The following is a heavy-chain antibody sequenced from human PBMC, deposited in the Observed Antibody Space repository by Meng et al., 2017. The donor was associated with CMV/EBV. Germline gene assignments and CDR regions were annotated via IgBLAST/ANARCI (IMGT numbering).Heavy chain of an antibody. CDR3: AREYCTTYRCSYNPHWYDP. Sequence: TSYHVHWLRQAPGQGLGWLGMINPADGGPTYAQRFQGRVTMTSDTSTSTVYMDLRSLRSDDTALYFCAREYCTTYRCSYNPHWYDPWGQGTLVTVSS. CDR1: TSYH. V-gene: IGHV1-46*01. D-gene: IGHD2-8*01. CDR2: INPADGGP. J-gene: IGHJ5*02.